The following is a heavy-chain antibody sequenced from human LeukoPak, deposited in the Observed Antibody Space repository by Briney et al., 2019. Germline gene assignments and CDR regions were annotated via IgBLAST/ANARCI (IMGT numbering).Heavy chain of an antibody. Sequence: SETLSLTCTVSGGSISSYYWSWIRQPPGKGLEWIGYIYYSGSTNYNPSLKSRVTISVDTSKNQFSLKLSSVTAADTAVYYCARDTSGSSWYRENCGMDVWGQGTTVTVSS. J-gene: IGHJ6*02. D-gene: IGHD6-13*01. CDR1: GGSISSYY. CDR3: ARDTSGSSWYRENCGMDV. V-gene: IGHV4-59*01. CDR2: IYYSGST.